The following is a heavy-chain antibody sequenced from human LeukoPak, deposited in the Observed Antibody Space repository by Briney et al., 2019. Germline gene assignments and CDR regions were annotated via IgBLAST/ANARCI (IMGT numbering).Heavy chain of an antibody. CDR3: ARIDYDSSGYQGPYYYYGMDV. CDR1: GFTFSSYS. Sequence: GGSLRLSCAASGFTFSSYSMNWVRQAPGKGLEWVSSISSSSSYIYYADSVKGRFTISRDNAKNSLYLQMNSLRAEDTAVYYCARIDYDSSGYQGPYYYYGMDVWGQGTTVTVSS. J-gene: IGHJ6*02. D-gene: IGHD3-22*01. V-gene: IGHV3-21*01. CDR2: ISSSSSYI.